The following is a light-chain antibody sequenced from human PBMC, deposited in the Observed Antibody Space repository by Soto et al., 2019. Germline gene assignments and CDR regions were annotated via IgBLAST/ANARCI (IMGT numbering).Light chain of an antibody. J-gene: IGLJ1*01. Sequence: QSALTQPASVSGSPGQSITLSCTGTSGDIGSYNRVSWYQQHPGKAPQLIIYEVTDRPSGVSNRFSGSKSGNTASLTISGLQAEDVAEYYCSSYTNINTRACVFGTGTKLTVL. V-gene: IGLV2-14*01. CDR3: SSYTNINTRACV. CDR2: EVT. CDR1: SGDIGSYNR.